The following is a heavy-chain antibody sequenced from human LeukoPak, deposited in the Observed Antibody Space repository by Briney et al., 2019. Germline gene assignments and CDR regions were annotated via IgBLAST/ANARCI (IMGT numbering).Heavy chain of an antibody. J-gene: IGHJ4*02. D-gene: IGHD4-17*01. CDR1: GGSFSGYY. V-gene: IGHV4-34*01. CDR2: INHRGST. Sequence: SETLSLTCAVYGGSFSGYYWSWIRQPPGKGLEWIGEINHRGSTNYNPSLKSRVTISVDTSKNQFSLKLSSVTAADTAVYYCARGTETRGYFDYWGQGTLVTVSS. CDR3: ARGTETRGYFDY.